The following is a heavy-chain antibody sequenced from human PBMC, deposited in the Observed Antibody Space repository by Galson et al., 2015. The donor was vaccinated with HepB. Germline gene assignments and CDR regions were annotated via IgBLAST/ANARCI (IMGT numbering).Heavy chain of an antibody. CDR2: IGGSGSYI. V-gene: IGHV3-21*01. CDR1: GFTFRTYT. CDR3: ARVGRMDV. J-gene: IGHJ6*02. Sequence: SLRLSCAASGFTFRTYTMNWVRQAPGKGLEWVASIGGSGSYIDYADSMKGRFTISRDNAKNSLYLQMNSLRAEDTAVYYCARVGRMDVWGQGTTVTVSS.